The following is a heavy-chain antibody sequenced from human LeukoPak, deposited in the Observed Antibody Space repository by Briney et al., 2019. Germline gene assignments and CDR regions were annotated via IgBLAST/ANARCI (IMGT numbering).Heavy chain of an antibody. CDR2: ISAYNGNT. J-gene: IGHJ2*01. D-gene: IGHD6-19*01. CDR3: ARSLIAVAGTADWYFDL. Sequence: ASVKVSCKASGYTFTSYGISWVRQAPGQGLEWMGWISAYNGNTNYAQKLQGRATMTTDTSTSTAYMELRSLRSDDTAVYYCARSLIAVAGTADWYFDLWGRGTLVTVSS. CDR1: GYTFTSYG. V-gene: IGHV1-18*04.